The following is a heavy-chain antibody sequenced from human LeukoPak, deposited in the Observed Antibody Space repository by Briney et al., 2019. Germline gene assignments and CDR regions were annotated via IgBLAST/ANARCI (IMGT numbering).Heavy chain of an antibody. D-gene: IGHD2-15*01. Sequence: GGSLRLSCAASGFTFSDYYMSWIRQAPGKGLEWVSYVSADATTIYQADSVKGRFTISRDNSKNTLYLQMNSLRAEDTAVYYCAKDFGVVVVAAIPDDAFDIWGQGTMVTVSS. V-gene: IGHV3-11*04. CDR3: AKDFGVVVVAAIPDDAFDI. CDR1: GFTFSDYY. CDR2: VSADATTI. J-gene: IGHJ3*02.